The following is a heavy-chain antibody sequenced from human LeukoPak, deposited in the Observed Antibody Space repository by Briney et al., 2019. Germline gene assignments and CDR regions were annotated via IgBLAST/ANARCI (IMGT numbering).Heavy chain of an antibody. CDR1: GFTFSTYN. CDR3: ASLPAGELGYYYYMDV. Sequence: GGSLRLSCGGSGFTFSTYNMHRVRQAPGKGLESVANIKEDGSEKYYVDSVKGRFTISRDNAKNSLYLQMNSLRAEDTAVYYCASLPAGELGYYYYMDVWGKGTTVTVSS. J-gene: IGHJ6*03. CDR2: IKEDGSEK. V-gene: IGHV3-7*01. D-gene: IGHD3-10*01.